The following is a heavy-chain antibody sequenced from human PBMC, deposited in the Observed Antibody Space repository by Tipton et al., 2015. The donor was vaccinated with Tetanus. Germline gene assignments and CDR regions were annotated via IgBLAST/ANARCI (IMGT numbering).Heavy chain of an antibody. CDR2: IFYSGNT. CDR3: ARIRQVGKPGPFFDY. Sequence: TLSLTCTVSGDPMNDFYWSWIRQPPGKGLEWIGHIFYSGNTDYNPSLKSRVTISVDTSRKQFSLKLSSVTAADTAVYYCARIRQVGKPGPFFDYWGQGTLVTVSS. CDR1: GDPMNDFY. D-gene: IGHD7-27*01. J-gene: IGHJ4*02. V-gene: IGHV4-59*01.